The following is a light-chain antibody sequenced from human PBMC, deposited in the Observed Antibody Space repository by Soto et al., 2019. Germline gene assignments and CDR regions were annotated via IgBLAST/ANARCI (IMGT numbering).Light chain of an antibody. J-gene: IGLJ2*01. CDR3: LSFDSSLSVV. CDR2: DTT. V-gene: IGLV7-46*01. Sequence: QAVVTQEPSLTVSPGGTVTLTCGSSTGTVTSGHWPHWFQQRPGQAPRTLIYDTTNRHSWTPARFSGSLLGGKAALTLSGAQPEDEADYYCLSFDSSLSVVFGGGTQLTVL. CDR1: TGTVTSGHW.